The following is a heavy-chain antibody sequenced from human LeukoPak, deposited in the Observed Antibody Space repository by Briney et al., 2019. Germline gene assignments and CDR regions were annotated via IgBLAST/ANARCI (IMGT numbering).Heavy chain of an antibody. CDR3: ASHGMGFSAVDY. CDR1: GFTFSTYA. Sequence: GGSLRLSCATSGFTFSTYAMHWVRQAPGKGLEWVAIISHDGGNKNYADSVKGRFTISRDNSKNTLYLQMNSLRAEDTAVYYCASHGMGFSAVDYWGQGSLVTVSS. V-gene: IGHV3-30*04. J-gene: IGHJ4*02. D-gene: IGHD1-1*01. CDR2: ISHDGGNK.